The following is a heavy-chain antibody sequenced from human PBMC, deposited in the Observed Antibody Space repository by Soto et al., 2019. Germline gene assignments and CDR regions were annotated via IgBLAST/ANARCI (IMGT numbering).Heavy chain of an antibody. Sequence: VNTSETLSLTCTVSGGSISSYYWSWIRQPPGKGLAWIGYIYYSGSTNYNPSLKSRVTISVDTSKNQFSLKLSSVTAADTAVYYCARQDRITMVRGPRLKLDAFDIWGQGTMVTVSS. D-gene: IGHD3-10*01. J-gene: IGHJ3*02. CDR1: GGSISSYY. V-gene: IGHV4-59*01. CDR2: IYYSGST. CDR3: ARQDRITMVRGPRLKLDAFDI.